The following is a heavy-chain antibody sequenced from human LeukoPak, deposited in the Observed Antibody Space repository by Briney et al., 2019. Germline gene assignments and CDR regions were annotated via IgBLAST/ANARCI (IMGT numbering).Heavy chain of an antibody. V-gene: IGHV1-18*01. J-gene: IGHJ4*02. D-gene: IGHD3-3*01. CDR2: ISAYNGNT. CDR1: GYTFTSYG. Sequence: GASVKVPCKASGYTFTSYGISWVRQAPGQGLEWMGWISAYNGNTNYAQKLQGRVTMTTDTSTSTAYMELRSLRSDDTAVYYCARVGGVDLWSGSSLYYFDYWGQGTLVTVSS. CDR3: ARVGGVDLWSGSSLYYFDY.